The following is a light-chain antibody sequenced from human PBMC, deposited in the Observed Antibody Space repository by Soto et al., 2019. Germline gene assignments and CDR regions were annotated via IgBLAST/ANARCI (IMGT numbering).Light chain of an antibody. CDR3: QQYNNWPLT. J-gene: IGKJ5*01. Sequence: EIVMTQSPATLSVSPGERATLSCRASQSVGSDLAWYQQKPGQAPRLLIYGASSRATGIPVRFSGSGSGTEFTLTISSLQSEDFAVYYCQQYNNWPLTFGQGTLLEIK. CDR1: QSVGSD. V-gene: IGKV3-15*01. CDR2: GAS.